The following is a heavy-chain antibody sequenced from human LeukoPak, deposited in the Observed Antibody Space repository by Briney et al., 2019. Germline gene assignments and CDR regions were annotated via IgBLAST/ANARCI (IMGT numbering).Heavy chain of an antibody. V-gene: IGHV1-46*01. J-gene: IGHJ4*02. D-gene: IGHD3-22*01. CDR2: INPSGGST. CDR3: ARGPHHYDSSGYYYNY. Sequence: ASVKVSCKASGYTFTSYYMHWVRQAPGQGLEWMGIINPSGGSTSYAQKFQGRVTMTRDMSTSTDYMELSSLRSEDTAVYYCARGPHHYDSSGYYYNYWGQGTLVTVSS. CDR1: GYTFTSYY.